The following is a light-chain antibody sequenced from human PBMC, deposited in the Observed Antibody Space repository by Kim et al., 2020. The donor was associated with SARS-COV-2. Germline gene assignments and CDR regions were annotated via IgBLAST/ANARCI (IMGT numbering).Light chain of an antibody. CDR2: GNS. CDR3: QSYDSSLSGSVV. V-gene: IGLV1-40*01. CDR1: SSNIGAGYD. Sequence: VSISCTGSSSNIGAGYDVHWYQQLPGTAPKLLIYGNSNRPSGVPDRFSGSKSGTSASLAITGLQAEDEADYYCQSYDSSLSGSVVFGGGTQLTVL. J-gene: IGLJ2*01.